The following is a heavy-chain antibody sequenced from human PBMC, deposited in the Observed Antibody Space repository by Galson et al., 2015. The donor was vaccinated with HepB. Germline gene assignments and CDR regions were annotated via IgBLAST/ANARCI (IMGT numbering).Heavy chain of an antibody. CDR2: ISGSNGSA. D-gene: IGHD2-15*01. CDR3: AIDLYCSVGNRYSNEAFDI. J-gene: IGHJ3*02. CDR1: GFTFNNYA. V-gene: IGHV3-23*01. Sequence: SLRLSCAASGFTFNNYAMSWVRQAPGKGLEWVSVISGSNGSAYYADSVKGRFTISRDNSKNTLYLHMNSLRAEDTALYYCAIDLYCSVGNRYSNEAFDIWGQGTMVTVSS.